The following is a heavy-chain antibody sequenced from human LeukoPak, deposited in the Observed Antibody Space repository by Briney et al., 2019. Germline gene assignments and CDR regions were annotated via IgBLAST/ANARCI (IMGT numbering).Heavy chain of an antibody. D-gene: IGHD3-10*01. V-gene: IGHV6-1*01. J-gene: IGHJ6*02. CDR1: GDSVTSDSDA. Sequence: SQTLSLTCVISGDSVTSDSDAWSWIRHSPSRGLEWLGRTYYRSKWFNESAVSVRSRITINPDTSKNQFSLQLDSVTPEDTAVYYCARDGGYYYSSYAVAVWGQGTTVTVSS. CDR3: ARDGGYYYSSYAVAV. CDR2: TYYRSKWFN.